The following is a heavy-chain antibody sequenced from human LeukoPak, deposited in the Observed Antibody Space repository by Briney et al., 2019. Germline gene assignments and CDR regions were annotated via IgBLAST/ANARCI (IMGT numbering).Heavy chain of an antibody. J-gene: IGHJ3*02. CDR2: FSGSCGTT. CDR1: GFTFSSYA. CDR3: AKDKTCARYYDSSGYYYEGAFDI. D-gene: IGHD3-22*01. V-gene: IGHV3-23*01. Sequence: GGPLRLSCGASGFTFSSYAMSWVRQAPGKGLEWVSAFSGSCGTTYSADSVEGRLTISRDNSKNTLYLQMISLRAEGTAVYYCAKDKTCARYYDSSGYYYEGAFDIWGQGTMVTVSS.